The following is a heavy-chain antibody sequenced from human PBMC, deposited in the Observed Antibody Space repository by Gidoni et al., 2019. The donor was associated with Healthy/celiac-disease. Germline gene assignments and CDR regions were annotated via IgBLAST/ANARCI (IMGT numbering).Heavy chain of an antibody. CDR1: GSTFTSYD. CDR3: ARGRAYYDFWSGYYRDY. D-gene: IGHD3-3*01. CDR2: MNPNSGNT. Sequence: QVQLVQSGAEVQKPGASVKVSCKASGSTFTSYDINWVRQATGQGLEWMGWMNPNSGNTGYAQKFQDRGTMTRNTSISTAYMELSSLRSEDTAVYYCARGRAYYDFWSGYYRDYWGQGTLVTVSS. V-gene: IGHV1-8*01. J-gene: IGHJ4*02.